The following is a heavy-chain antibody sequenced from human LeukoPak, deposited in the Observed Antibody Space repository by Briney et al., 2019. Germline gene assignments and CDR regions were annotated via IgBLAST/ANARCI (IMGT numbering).Heavy chain of an antibody. J-gene: IGHJ4*02. Sequence: ASVKVSCKASGGTFSSYAISWVRQAPGQGLEWMGRIIPILGIANYAQGFQGRLTITTDESTTTVSMELSSLRSEDTAVYFCARVHSYCSSTSCLDYWGQGTLVTVSS. CDR2: IIPILGIA. D-gene: IGHD2-2*01. V-gene: IGHV1-69*04. CDR3: ARVHSYCSSTSCLDY. CDR1: GGTFSSYA.